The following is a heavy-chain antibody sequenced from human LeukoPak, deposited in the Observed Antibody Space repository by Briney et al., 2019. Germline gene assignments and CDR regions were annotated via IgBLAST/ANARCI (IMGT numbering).Heavy chain of an antibody. CDR2: INHSGST. CDR3: ASWVDYWFDP. D-gene: IGHD5-12*01. J-gene: IGHJ5*02. CDR1: GGSVSSGSYY. V-gene: IGHV4-39*07. Sequence: SETPSLTCTVSGGSVSSGSYYWSWIRQPPGKGLEWIGEINHSGSTNYNLSLKSRVTISVDTSKNQFSLKLSSVTAADTAVYYCASWVDYWFDPWGQGTLVTVSS.